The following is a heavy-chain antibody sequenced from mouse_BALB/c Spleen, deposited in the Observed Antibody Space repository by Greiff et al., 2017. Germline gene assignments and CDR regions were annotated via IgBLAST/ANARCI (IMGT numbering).Heavy chain of an antibody. CDR3: ARKGNYYFDY. J-gene: IGHJ2*01. Sequence: QVQLQQPGAELVKPGASVKMSCKASGYTFTSYNMHWVKQTPGQGLEWIGAIYPGNGDTSYNQKFKGKATLTADKSSSTAYMQLSSLTSEDSAVYYCARKGNYYFDYWGQGTTLTVSS. D-gene: IGHD2-1*01. CDR1: GYTFTSYN. CDR2: IYPGNGDT. V-gene: IGHV1-12*01.